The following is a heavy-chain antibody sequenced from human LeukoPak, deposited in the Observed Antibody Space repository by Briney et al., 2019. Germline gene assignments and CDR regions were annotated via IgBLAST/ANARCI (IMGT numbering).Heavy chain of an antibody. V-gene: IGHV4-59*01. CDR2: IHYSGST. J-gene: IGHJ4*02. D-gene: IGHD3-10*01. CDR1: GGSIGGYY. CDR3: ARFGAYSFDS. Sequence: PSETLSLTCTVSGGSIGGYYWSWIRQPPGKGLDLIGYIHYSGSTNYKPSLKSRVTISVDTSKNHFSLKLSSVTAADTAVYYCARFGAYSFDSWGQGSLVTVSS.